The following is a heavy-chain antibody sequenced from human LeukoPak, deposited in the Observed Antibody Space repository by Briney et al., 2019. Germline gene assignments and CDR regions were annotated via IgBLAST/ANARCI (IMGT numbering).Heavy chain of an antibody. CDR3: ARDYYYDSSGYYPY. V-gene: IGHV1-69*05. CDR1: GGTFSSYA. CDR2: IIPIFGTA. J-gene: IGHJ4*02. D-gene: IGHD3-22*01. Sequence: GASVEVSCKASGGTFSSYAISWVRQAPGQGLEWMGRIIPIFGTANYAQKFQGRVTITTDESTSTAYMELSSLRSEDTAVYYCARDYYYDSSGYYPYWGQGTLVTVSS.